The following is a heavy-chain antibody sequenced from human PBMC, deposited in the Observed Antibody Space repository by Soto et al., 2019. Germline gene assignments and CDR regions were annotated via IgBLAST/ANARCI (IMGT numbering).Heavy chain of an antibody. CDR2: INHSGST. V-gene: IGHV4-34*01. CDR1: GGSFSGYY. CDR3: ASQGGLRYFDWLLEGHWFDP. J-gene: IGHJ5*02. D-gene: IGHD3-9*01. Sequence: SETLSLTCAVYGGSFSGYYWSWIRQPPGKGLEWIGEINHSGSTNYNPSLKSRVTISVDTSKNQFSLKLSSVTAADTAVYYCASQGGLRYFDWLLEGHWFDPWGQGTLVTV.